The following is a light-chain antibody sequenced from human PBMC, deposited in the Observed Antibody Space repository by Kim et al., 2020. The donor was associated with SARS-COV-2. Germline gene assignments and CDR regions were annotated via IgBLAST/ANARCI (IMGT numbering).Light chain of an antibody. CDR3: QSYDNSLSIWV. Sequence: RVTNSCTGSSSNIGAGSDVHWYQQRPGTAPRLLIFGNNNRPSGVPDRFSGSKSGTSASLAITGLQAEDESAYYCQSYDNSLSIWVFGGGTQLTVL. V-gene: IGLV1-40*01. CDR1: SSNIGAGSD. CDR2: GNN. J-gene: IGLJ3*02.